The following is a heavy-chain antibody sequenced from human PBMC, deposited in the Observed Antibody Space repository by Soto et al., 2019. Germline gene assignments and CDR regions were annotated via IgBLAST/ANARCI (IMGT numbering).Heavy chain of an antibody. CDR1: GDSVSSNSAA. CDR2: TYYRSKWYN. V-gene: IGHV6-1*01. J-gene: IGHJ6*02. CDR3: AGSTGNWNDAHYYGMDV. D-gene: IGHD1-1*01. Sequence: SQTLSLTCAISGDSVSSNSAAWNWIRQSPSRGLEWLGRTYYRSKWYNDYAVSVKSRITINPDTSKNQFSLQLNSVTPEDTAVYYCAGSTGNWNDAHYYGMDVWGQGTTVTVSS.